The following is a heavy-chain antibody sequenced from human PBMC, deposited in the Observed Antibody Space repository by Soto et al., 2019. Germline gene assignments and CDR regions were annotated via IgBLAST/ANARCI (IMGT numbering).Heavy chain of an antibody. Sequence: QVQLVQSGAEVKKPGASVKISCKASGYTFIHYYIHWVRQAPGQGLEWMAIINPNGGSTNYAQKFQGRGDVTSDTSTTTGSMELNSLESDDTAVYFCARSRLQGDFWGQGTLVTVSS. CDR3: ARSRLQGDF. CDR2: INPNGGST. V-gene: IGHV1-46*01. J-gene: IGHJ4*02. D-gene: IGHD2-21*01. CDR1: GYTFIHYY.